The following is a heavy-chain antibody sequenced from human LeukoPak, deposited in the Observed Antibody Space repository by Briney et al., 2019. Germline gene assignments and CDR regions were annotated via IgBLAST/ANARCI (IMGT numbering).Heavy chain of an antibody. V-gene: IGHV4-59*01. CDR2: IHDSGST. J-gene: IGHJ5*02. CDR1: GVPIGSYY. D-gene: IGHD3-10*01. CDR3: ASVRSGGDWFDP. Sequence: SETLSLTCAVSGVPIGSYYWSWIRQPPGKGLEWIGYIHDSGSTKYNPSLKSRVTMSVDTSRNHLSLKLTSVTAADTAVYYCASVRSGGDWFDPWGQGTLVTVSS.